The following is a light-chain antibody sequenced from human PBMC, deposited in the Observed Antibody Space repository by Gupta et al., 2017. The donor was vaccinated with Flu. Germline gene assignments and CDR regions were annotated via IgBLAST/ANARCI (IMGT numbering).Light chain of an antibody. CDR2: INN. J-gene: IGLJ3*02. Sequence: QSVLTQPPSASGTPGQRVTISCSGSSSNIGSNTVTWYQQLPGTAPKLLIYINNQRPSGVPDRFSGSKSGSSASLAISGLQSEDETDDYCSSWDDSLNGPNWVFGGGTKLTVL. CDR1: SSNIGSNT. V-gene: IGLV1-44*01. CDR3: SSWDDSLNGPNWV.